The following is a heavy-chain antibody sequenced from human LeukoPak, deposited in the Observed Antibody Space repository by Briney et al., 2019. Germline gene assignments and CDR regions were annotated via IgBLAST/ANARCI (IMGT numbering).Heavy chain of an antibody. Sequence: ASVKVSCKASGYRFTGYYIHWVRQAPGQGLEWMGCINPDKGDTLYAQKLHDRVSMTRDTSVNTAYMELSSLTSDDTAVYYCAKDSELFYYGFGTDYWGQGTPVTVSS. V-gene: IGHV1-2*02. J-gene: IGHJ4*02. CDR2: INPDKGDT. D-gene: IGHD3-10*01. CDR1: GYRFTGYY. CDR3: AKDSELFYYGFGTDY.